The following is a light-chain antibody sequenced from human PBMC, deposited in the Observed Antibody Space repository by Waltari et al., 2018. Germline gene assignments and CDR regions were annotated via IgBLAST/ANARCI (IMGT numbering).Light chain of an antibody. CDR2: AAS. J-gene: IGKJ3*01. V-gene: IGKV1-33*01. CDR3: QQYDDPLFT. CDR1: QDIGNY. Sequence: DIQMTQSPSSLSASIGDRVTITGQASQDIGNYVNWYQQKPGKAPNLLIWAASNLETGVPSRFRGSGAGTDFHYTFKSLQSEDIATYYCQQYDDPLFTFGPGTKVDLK.